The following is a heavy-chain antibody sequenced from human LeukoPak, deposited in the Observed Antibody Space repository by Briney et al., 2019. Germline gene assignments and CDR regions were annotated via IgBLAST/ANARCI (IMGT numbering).Heavy chain of an antibody. Sequence: GGSLRLSCAASGFTFSSYGMHWVRQAPGKGLEWVAVIWYDGSNKYYADSVKGRFTISRDNSKNTLYLQMNSLRAEDTAVYYCARDGGYYDSSGYNHLLDYWGQGTLVIVSS. CDR2: IWYDGSNK. CDR3: ARDGGYYDSSGYNHLLDY. CDR1: GFTFSSYG. D-gene: IGHD3-22*01. V-gene: IGHV3-33*01. J-gene: IGHJ4*02.